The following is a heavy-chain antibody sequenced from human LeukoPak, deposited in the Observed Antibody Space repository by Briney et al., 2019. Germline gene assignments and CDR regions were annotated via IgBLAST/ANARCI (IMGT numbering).Heavy chain of an antibody. D-gene: IGHD2-21*02. CDR2: IYPGDSDT. J-gene: IGHJ6*02. CDR1: GYSFTSYW. CDR3: ASLPYCGGVCYDYYYYGMDV. Sequence: GESLKISCKGSGYSFTSYWIGWVRQMPGKGLEWMGIIYPGDSDTRYSPSFQGQVTISADKSISTAYLQWSSLKASDTAMYYCASLPYCGGVCYDYYYYGMDVWGQGTTVTVSS. V-gene: IGHV5-51*01.